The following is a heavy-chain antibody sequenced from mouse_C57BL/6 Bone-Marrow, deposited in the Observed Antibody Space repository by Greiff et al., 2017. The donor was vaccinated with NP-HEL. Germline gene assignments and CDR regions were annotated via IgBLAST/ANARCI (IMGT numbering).Heavy chain of an antibody. CDR2: ISAGGSYT. V-gene: IGHV5-4*03. CDR3: AKNYDSYAMDY. D-gene: IGHD1-1*01. Sequence: EVKLVESGGGLVKPGGSLKLSCAASGFTFSSYAMSWVRQTPEKRLEWVATISAGGSYTYYPDNVKGRSTISRDNANNNLYLQLSHLKSEDTAVYYCAKNYDSYAMDYWGQGTSVTVSS. J-gene: IGHJ4*01. CDR1: GFTFSSYA.